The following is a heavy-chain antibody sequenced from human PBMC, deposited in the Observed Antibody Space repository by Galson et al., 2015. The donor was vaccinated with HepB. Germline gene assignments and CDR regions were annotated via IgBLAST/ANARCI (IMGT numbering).Heavy chain of an antibody. D-gene: IGHD6-19*01. J-gene: IGHJ4*02. Sequence: SLRLSCAASGFTFSSYGMHWVRQAPGKGLEWVAVIWYDGSNKYYADSVKGRFTISRDNSKNTLYLQMNSLRAEDTAVYYCARDHLPARLTGYSSGRDYWGQGTLVTVSS. CDR2: IWYDGSNK. V-gene: IGHV3-33*08. CDR3: ARDHLPARLTGYSSGRDY. CDR1: GFTFSSYG.